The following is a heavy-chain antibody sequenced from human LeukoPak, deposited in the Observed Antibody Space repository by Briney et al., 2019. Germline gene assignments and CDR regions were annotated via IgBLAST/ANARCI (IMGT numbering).Heavy chain of an antibody. D-gene: IGHD5-24*01. CDR2: ISYDGKNE. J-gene: IGHJ4*02. V-gene: IGHV3-30*18. Sequence: GGSLRLSCAASGFTVSSNYMSWVRQAPGKGLEWVAVISYDGKNEYYTDSVKGPFTISRDNAKNTLYLQMNSLRAEDTAVYYCAKQMAVDYFDYWGQGTLVTVSS. CDR3: AKQMAVDYFDY. CDR1: GFTVSSNY.